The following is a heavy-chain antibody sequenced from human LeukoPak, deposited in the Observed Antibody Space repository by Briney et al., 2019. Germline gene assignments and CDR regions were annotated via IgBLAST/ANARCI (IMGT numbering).Heavy chain of an antibody. CDR3: ATDFSTVVTPAGGAFDI. J-gene: IGHJ3*02. V-gene: IGHV1-69*13. CDR1: GYSFSTYA. D-gene: IGHD4-23*01. Sequence: SVKVSCKTSGYSFSTYAISWVRQAPGQGLEWMGGIIPIFGTANYAQKFQGRVTITADESTSTAYMELSSLRSEDTAVYYCATDFSTVVTPAGGAFDIWGQGTMVTVSS. CDR2: IIPIFGTA.